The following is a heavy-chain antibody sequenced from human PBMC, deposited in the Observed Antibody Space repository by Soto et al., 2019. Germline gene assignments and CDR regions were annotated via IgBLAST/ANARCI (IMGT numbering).Heavy chain of an antibody. V-gene: IGHV1-69*01. CDR3: ARAGSSYDILTGYYLYGMDV. Sequence: QVQLVQSGAEVKKPGSSVKVSCKASGGTFSSYAISWVRQAPGQGLEWMGGIIPIFGTANYAQKFQGRVTITADESTSTAYMELSRLRSEDTAVYYCARAGSSYDILTGYYLYGMDVWGQGTTVTVSS. CDR2: IIPIFGTA. CDR1: GGTFSSYA. D-gene: IGHD3-9*01. J-gene: IGHJ6*02.